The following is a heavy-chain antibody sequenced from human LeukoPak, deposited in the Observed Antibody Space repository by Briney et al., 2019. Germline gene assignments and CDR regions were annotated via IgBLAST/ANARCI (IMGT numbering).Heavy chain of an antibody. CDR1: GFTFSSYS. D-gene: IGHD1-26*01. Sequence: PGGSLRLSCAASGFTFSSYSMSWVRQAPGKGLEWVSSISSSSSYIYYADSVKGRFTISRDNAKNSLYLQMNSLRAEDTAVYYCAKVNRWELPSYFDYWGQGTLVTVSS. J-gene: IGHJ4*02. CDR3: AKVNRWELPSYFDY. CDR2: ISSSSSYI. V-gene: IGHV3-21*01.